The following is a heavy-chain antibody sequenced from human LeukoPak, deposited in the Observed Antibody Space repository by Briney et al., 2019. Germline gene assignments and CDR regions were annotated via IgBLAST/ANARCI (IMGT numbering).Heavy chain of an antibody. Sequence: GGSLRLSCAASGFTFSSYAMSGVRQAPGKGLEWVSAISGSGGSTYYADSVKGRFTISRDNSKNTLYLQMSSLRAEDTAVYYCAKDGGRVVTARNFDYWGQGTLVTVSS. D-gene: IGHD2-21*02. J-gene: IGHJ4*02. CDR3: AKDGGRVVTARNFDY. CDR2: ISGSGGST. CDR1: GFTFSSYA. V-gene: IGHV3-23*01.